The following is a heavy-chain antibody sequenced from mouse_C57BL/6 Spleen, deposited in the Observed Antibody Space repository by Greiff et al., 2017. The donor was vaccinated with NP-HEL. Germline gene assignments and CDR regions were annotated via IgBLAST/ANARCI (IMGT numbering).Heavy chain of an antibody. V-gene: IGHV6-3*01. CDR1: GFTFSNYW. CDR2: IRLKSDNYAT. CDR3: TGIDYDLDY. J-gene: IGHJ2*01. D-gene: IGHD1-1*01. Sequence: DVQLQESGGGLVQPGGSMKLSCVASGFTFSNYWMNWVRQSPEQGLEWVAQIRLKSDNYATHYAESVKGRFTISSDDSKRSVYLQMNNVRAEDTGIYYCTGIDYDLDYWGQGTTLTVSS.